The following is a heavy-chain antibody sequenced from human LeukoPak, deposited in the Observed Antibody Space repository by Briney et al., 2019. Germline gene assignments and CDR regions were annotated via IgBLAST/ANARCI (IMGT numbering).Heavy chain of an antibody. D-gene: IGHD2-15*01. V-gene: IGHV4-30-2*01. Sequence: SETLSLTCSVSGVFISSGGFYWNWIRQPPGKGLEWIGYVDSETTHYNPSLKSRVTISVDRSKNQFSLRLASVTAADTAVFYCARSGGYCSGGRCYNFDSWGQGTLVTVSS. CDR2: VDSETT. J-gene: IGHJ4*02. CDR1: GVFISSGGFY. CDR3: ARSGGYCSGGRCYNFDS.